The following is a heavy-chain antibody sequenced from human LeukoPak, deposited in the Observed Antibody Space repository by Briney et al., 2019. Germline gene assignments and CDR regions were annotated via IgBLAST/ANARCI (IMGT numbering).Heavy chain of an antibody. Sequence: GGSLRLSCAASGFTFSSYSMSWVRQAPGKGPEWVSSITASADTSFYSDSVKGRFTISRDNSKNTVNLQMNSLRPEDTAIYHCAADYNILTGYFSDLGYWGQGTLVTVSS. CDR2: ITASADTS. V-gene: IGHV3-23*01. CDR3: AADYNILTGYFSDLGY. D-gene: IGHD3-9*01. CDR1: GFTFSSYS. J-gene: IGHJ4*02.